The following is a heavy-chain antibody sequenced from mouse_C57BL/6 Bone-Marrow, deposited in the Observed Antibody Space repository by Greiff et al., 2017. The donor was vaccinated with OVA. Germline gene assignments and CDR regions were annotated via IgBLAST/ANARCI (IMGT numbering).Heavy chain of an antibody. J-gene: IGHJ4*01. V-gene: IGHV1-77*01. CDR1: GYTFTDYY. CDR3: ARWGYDGYYVLYAMDY. D-gene: IGHD2-3*01. Sequence: QVQLQQSGAELVKPGASVKISCKASGYTFTDYYINWVKQRPGQGLEWIGKIGPGSGSTYYNEKFKGKATLTADKSSSTAYMQLSSLTSEDSAVYFCARWGYDGYYVLYAMDYGGQGTSLTVCS. CDR2: IGPGSGST.